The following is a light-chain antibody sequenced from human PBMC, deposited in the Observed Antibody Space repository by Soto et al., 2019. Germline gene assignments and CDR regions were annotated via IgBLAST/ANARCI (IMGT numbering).Light chain of an antibody. V-gene: IGKV3-11*01. CDR1: QSVSIY. J-gene: IGKJ1*01. CDR2: DAS. Sequence: EIVLTQSPATLSLSPGERATLSCRASQSVSIYLAWYQQKPGQAPRLLIYDASNRATGIPARFSGSGSGTDFTLTISSLEPEDFAVYYCQQYGSSFATFGQGTQVE. CDR3: QQYGSSFAT.